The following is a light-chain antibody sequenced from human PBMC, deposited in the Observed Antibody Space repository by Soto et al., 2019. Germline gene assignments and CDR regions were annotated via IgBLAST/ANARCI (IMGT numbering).Light chain of an antibody. J-gene: IGKJ3*01. CDR2: GAS. V-gene: IGKV3-15*01. CDR3: QQSYSTPFT. CDR1: QSVSSN. Sequence: EIVMTQSPATLSASPGERATLSCRASQSVSSNLAWYQQKPGQAPRLLIYGASTRATGIPARFSGSGSGTEFTLTISSLQSEDFATYYCQQSYSTPFTFGPGTKVDIK.